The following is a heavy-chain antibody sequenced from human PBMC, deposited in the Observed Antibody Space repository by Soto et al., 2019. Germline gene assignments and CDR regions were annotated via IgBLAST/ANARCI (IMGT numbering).Heavy chain of an antibody. V-gene: IGHV3-23*01. CDR3: VYCSSTSCSRGAWFDT. CDR1: LFTFSSYA. J-gene: IGHJ5*02. D-gene: IGHD2-2*01. CDR2: ISSSGGST. Sequence: SLRLSCSSSLFTFSSYAMSWVRHTPLKGLEWVSAISSSGGSTYYADSVKGRFTISRDNSKNTLYLQMNSLRAEDTAVYYCVYCSSTSCSRGAWFDTWGQGTLVTVSS.